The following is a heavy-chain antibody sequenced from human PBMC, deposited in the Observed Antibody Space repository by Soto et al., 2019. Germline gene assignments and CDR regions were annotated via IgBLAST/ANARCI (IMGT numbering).Heavy chain of an antibody. CDR3: ERAFSNTPEAFDS. Sequence: SETLSLTCTVSGGSVNSDSYYWSWIRQPPGKGLEWIGYIYYTGGTNYNPSLESRVTISVDTSRNQFSLKLSSVTAADTAVFYCERAFSNTPEAFDSWGQGALVTVSS. J-gene: IGHJ4*02. V-gene: IGHV4-61*01. D-gene: IGHD3-3*02. CDR2: IYYTGGT. CDR1: GGSVNSDSYY.